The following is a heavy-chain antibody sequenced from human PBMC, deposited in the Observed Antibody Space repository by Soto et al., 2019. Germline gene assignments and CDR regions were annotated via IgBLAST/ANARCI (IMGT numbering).Heavy chain of an antibody. CDR1: GGSITSGNYY. CDR3: ARGPYYYDNSAIFFED. CDR2: MYYSGST. J-gene: IGHJ1*01. Sequence: SETLSLTCTVSGGSITSGNYYWSWIRQLPGKGLEWIGYMYYSGSTYYNPSLKSRVMILRDTSKNHFSLKLSSVTAADTALYYCARGPYYYDNSAIFFEDWGQGNLGTVS. V-gene: IGHV4-31*03. D-gene: IGHD3-22*01.